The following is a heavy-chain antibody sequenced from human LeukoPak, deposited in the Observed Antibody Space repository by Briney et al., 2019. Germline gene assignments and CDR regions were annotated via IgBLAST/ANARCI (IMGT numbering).Heavy chain of an antibody. CDR3: ARGSSGYSFDY. CDR1: GFTFSSYS. CDR2: ISSSSNYI. V-gene: IGHV3-21*01. J-gene: IGHJ4*02. D-gene: IGHD3-22*01. Sequence: PGGSLRLSCAASGFTFSSYSMNWVRQAPGKGLEWVSSISSSSNYIYYADSVKGRFTISRDNANNSLYLQMDSLRAEDTAVYYCARGSSGYSFDYWGQGTLVTVSS.